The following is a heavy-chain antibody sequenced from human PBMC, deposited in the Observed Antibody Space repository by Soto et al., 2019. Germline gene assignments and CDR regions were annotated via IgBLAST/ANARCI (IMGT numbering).Heavy chain of an antibody. CDR1: GGSISSGGYY. Sequence: PSETLSLTCTVSGGSISSGGYYCSWIRQHPGKGLEWIGYIYYSGSTYYNPSLKSRVTISVDMSKNQFSLKLSSVTAADTAVYYCARANRRYAILTGDSPYNWFDPWGQGTLVTGSS. V-gene: IGHV4-31*03. D-gene: IGHD3-9*01. CDR3: ARANRRYAILTGDSPYNWFDP. CDR2: IYYSGST. J-gene: IGHJ5*02.